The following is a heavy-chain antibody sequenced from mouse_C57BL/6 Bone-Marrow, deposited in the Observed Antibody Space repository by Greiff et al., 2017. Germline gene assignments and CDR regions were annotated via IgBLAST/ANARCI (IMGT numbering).Heavy chain of an antibody. CDR1: GYSFTGYF. J-gene: IGHJ4*01. CDR2: INPYNGVT. D-gene: IGHD2-2*01. Sequence: EVQLQQSGPELVKPGDSVKISCKASGYSFTGYFMNWVMQSHGKSLEWIGRINPYNGVTFYNQKFKGKATLTVDKSSSTAHMELRSLTSEDSAVYYCARLYYGYLYAMDYWGQGTSVTVSS. CDR3: ARLYYGYLYAMDY. V-gene: IGHV1-20*01.